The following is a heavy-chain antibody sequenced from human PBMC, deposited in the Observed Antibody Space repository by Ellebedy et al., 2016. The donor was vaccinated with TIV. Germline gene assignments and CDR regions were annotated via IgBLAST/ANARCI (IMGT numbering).Heavy chain of an antibody. Sequence: PAGSLRLSCAASGFTFSTYWMGWVRQAAGKGLEWVANTKQDGSEKYYVDSVMGRSTISRDNSKNTLFLYIDGLRTEDTSLYYCAREGYNSGALGDLDYWGQGTLVTVSS. J-gene: IGHJ4*02. CDR2: TKQDGSEK. CDR3: AREGYNSGALGDLDY. V-gene: IGHV3-7*01. CDR1: GFTFSTYW. D-gene: IGHD2-15*01.